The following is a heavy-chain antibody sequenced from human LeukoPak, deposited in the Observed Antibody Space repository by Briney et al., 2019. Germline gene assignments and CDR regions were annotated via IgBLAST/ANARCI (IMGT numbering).Heavy chain of an antibody. CDR2: IYYSGST. CDR3: ARTVHLLYGDYVFDY. V-gene: IGHV4-59*01. Sequence: SETLSLTCTVSGGSISSYYWSWIRQPPGKGLEWIGYIYYSGSTNYNPSLKSRVTISVDTSKNQFSLKLSSATAADTAVYYCARTVHLLYGDYVFDYWGQGTLVTVSS. J-gene: IGHJ4*02. CDR1: GGSISSYY. D-gene: IGHD4-17*01.